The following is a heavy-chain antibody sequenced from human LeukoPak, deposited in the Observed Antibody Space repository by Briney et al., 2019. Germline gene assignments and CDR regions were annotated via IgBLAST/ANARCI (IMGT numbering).Heavy chain of an antibody. CDR2: IYYSGST. Sequence: SETLSLTCTVSGVSISSYYWSWIRQPPGKGLEWIGYIYYSGSTNYNPSLKSRVTISVDTSKNQFSLKLSSVTAADTAVYYCARVGDYYDSSGYYLRYWYFDLWGRGTLVTVSS. D-gene: IGHD3-22*01. CDR1: GVSISSYY. J-gene: IGHJ2*01. V-gene: IGHV4-59*01. CDR3: ARVGDYYDSSGYYLRYWYFDL.